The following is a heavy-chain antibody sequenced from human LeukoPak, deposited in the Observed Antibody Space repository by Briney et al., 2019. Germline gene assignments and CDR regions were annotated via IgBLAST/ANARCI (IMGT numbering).Heavy chain of an antibody. V-gene: IGHV1-8*01. Sequence: GASVKASCKASGYTFTSYDINWVRQATGQGLEWMGWMNPNSGNTGYAQKFQGRVTMTRNTSISTAYMELSSLRSADTAVYYCARSGTLTGYLFWGQGTLVTVSS. J-gene: IGHJ4*02. CDR3: ARSGTLTGYLF. D-gene: IGHD3-9*01. CDR1: GYTFTSYD. CDR2: MNPNSGNT.